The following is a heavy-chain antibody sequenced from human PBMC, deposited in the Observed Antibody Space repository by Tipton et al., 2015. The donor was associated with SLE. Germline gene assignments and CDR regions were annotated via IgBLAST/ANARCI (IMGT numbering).Heavy chain of an antibody. D-gene: IGHD6-13*01. CDR1: GFTFDDFA. V-gene: IGHV3-9*01. CDR3: AREAGTSTWSPVDP. Sequence: SLRLSCAASGFTFDDFAMHWVRQSPGKGLEWVSGVHWNGGAIGYADSVKGRFTISRDNAKNSLYLQMNSLRAEDTAVYYCAREAGTSTWSPVDPWGQGTLVTVSS. CDR2: VHWNGGAI. J-gene: IGHJ5*02.